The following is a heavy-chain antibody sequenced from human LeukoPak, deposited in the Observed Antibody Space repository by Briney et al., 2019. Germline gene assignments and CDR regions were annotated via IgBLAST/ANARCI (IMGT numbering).Heavy chain of an antibody. D-gene: IGHD3-10*01. CDR2: IYYSGST. Sequence: SETLSLTCTVSGGSMNSYYWSWIRQPPGKGLEWIGYIYYSGSTNYNPPLKSRVTISVDTSKNQFSLKLSSVTAADTAVYYCARHYYGSGSTLDYWGQGTLVTVSS. V-gene: IGHV4-59*08. CDR3: ARHYYGSGSTLDY. J-gene: IGHJ4*02. CDR1: GGSMNSYY.